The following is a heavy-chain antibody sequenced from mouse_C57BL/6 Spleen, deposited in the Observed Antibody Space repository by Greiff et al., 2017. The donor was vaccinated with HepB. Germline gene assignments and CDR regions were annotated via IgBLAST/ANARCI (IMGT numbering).Heavy chain of an antibody. CDR1: GFSLTSYG. Sequence: VQLKESGPGLVQPSQSLSITCTVSGFSLTSYGVHWVRQSPGKGLEWLGVIWSGGSTDYNAAFISRLSISKDNSKSQVFFKMNSLQADDTAIYYCATYGNPYYYAMDYWGQGTSVTVSS. J-gene: IGHJ4*01. CDR3: ATYGNPYYYAMDY. D-gene: IGHD2-1*01. CDR2: IWSGGST. V-gene: IGHV2-2*01.